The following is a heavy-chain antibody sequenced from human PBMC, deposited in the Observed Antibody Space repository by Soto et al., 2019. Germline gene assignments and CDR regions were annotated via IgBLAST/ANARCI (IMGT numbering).Heavy chain of an antibody. V-gene: IGHV1-18*01. Sequence: ASVKVSCKASGYTFTSYGISWVRQAPGQGLEWMGWISAYNGNTNYAQKLQGRVTMTTDTSTSTAYMELRSLRSDDTAVYYCARDLGFGIAAANFDYWGQGTLVTVSS. CDR2: ISAYNGNT. D-gene: IGHD6-25*01. CDR3: ARDLGFGIAAANFDY. J-gene: IGHJ4*02. CDR1: GYTFTSYG.